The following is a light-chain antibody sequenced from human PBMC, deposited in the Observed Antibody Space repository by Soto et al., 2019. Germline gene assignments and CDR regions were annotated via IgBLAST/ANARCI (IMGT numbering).Light chain of an antibody. CDR1: SSNIGAGYD. Sequence: QSVLTQPPSVSGAPGQRVTISCTGSSSNIGAGYDVHWYQQLPGTAPKLLIYGNSNRPSGVPDRFSGSKSGTSASLAITGLQAEDEADYYCQSYDSSLSGPTKIFGTVTKLTVL. CDR3: QSYDSSLSGPTKI. V-gene: IGLV1-40*01. CDR2: GNS. J-gene: IGLJ1*01.